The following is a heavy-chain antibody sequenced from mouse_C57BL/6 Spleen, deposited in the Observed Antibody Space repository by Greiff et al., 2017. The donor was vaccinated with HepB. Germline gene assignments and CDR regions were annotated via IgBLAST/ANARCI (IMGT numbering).Heavy chain of an antibody. J-gene: IGHJ2*01. D-gene: IGHD1-1*01. CDR2: INPNNGGT. Sequence: EVKLQQSGPELVKPGASVKISCKASGYTFTDYYMNWVKQSHGKSLEWIGDINPNNGGTSYNQKFKGKATLTVDKSSSTAYMELRSLTSEDSAVYYCARRGYYGSGDYWGQGTTLTVSS. CDR1: GYTFTDYY. CDR3: ARRGYYGSGDY. V-gene: IGHV1-26*01.